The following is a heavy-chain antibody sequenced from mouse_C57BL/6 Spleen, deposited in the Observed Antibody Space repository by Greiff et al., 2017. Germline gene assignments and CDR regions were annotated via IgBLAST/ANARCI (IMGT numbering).Heavy chain of an antibody. CDR1: GYSITSGYY. CDR3: AREPMVTTLTDWYFDV. CDR2: ISYDGSN. Sequence: ESGPGLVKPSQSLSLTCSVTGYSITSGYYWNWIRQFPGNKLEWMGYISYDGSNNYNPSLKNRISITRDTSKNQFFLKLNSVTTEDTATYYCAREPMVTTLTDWYFDVWGTGTTVTVSS. V-gene: IGHV3-6*01. D-gene: IGHD2-1*01. J-gene: IGHJ1*03.